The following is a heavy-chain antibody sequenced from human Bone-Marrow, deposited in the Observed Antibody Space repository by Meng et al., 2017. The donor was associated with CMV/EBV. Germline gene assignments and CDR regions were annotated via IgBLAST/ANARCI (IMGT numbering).Heavy chain of an antibody. CDR1: GGSFSGYY. J-gene: IGHJ4*02. CDR3: ARARDGTGTTWVLDY. CDR2: INHSGST. D-gene: IGHD1-7*01. Sequence: SETLSLTCAVYGGSFSGYYWSWIRQPPGKGLEWIGEINHSGSTNYNPSLKSRVTISVDTSKNQFSLKLSSVTAADTAVYYCARARDGTGTTWVLDYLAQGTLVTVSS. V-gene: IGHV4-34*01.